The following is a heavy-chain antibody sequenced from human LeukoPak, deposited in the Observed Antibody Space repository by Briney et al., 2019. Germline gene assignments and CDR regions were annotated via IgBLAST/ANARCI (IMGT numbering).Heavy chain of an antibody. Sequence: SGTLSLTCAVSGGSISSSNWWSWVRQPPGKRLEWIGEIYHSGSTNYNPSLKSRVTISVDKSKNQFSLKLSSVTAADTAVYYCARGGYYYDSSGYPDPFDYWGQGTLVTVSS. D-gene: IGHD3-22*01. CDR2: IYHSGST. CDR1: GGSISSSNW. J-gene: IGHJ4*02. V-gene: IGHV4-4*02. CDR3: ARGGYYYDSSGYPDPFDY.